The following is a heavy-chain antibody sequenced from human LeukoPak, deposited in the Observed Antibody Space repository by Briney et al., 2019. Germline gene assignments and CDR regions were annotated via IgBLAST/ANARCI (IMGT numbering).Heavy chain of an antibody. CDR3: ARVQAYGGKGYFDY. CDR2: IYYSGST. V-gene: IGHV4-59*01. J-gene: IGHJ4*02. CDR1: GGSISSYY. Sequence: PSETLSLTCTVSGGSISSYYWSWIRQPPGKGLEWFGYIYYSGSTNYNPSLKSRVTISVDTSKNQFSLKLSSVTAADTAVYYCARVQAYGGKGYFDYWGQGTLVTVSS. D-gene: IGHD4-23*01.